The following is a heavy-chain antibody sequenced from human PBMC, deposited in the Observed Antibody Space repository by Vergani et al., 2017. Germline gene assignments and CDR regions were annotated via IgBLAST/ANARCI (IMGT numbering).Heavy chain of an antibody. CDR3: AGGGSSTSCLYFDD. CDR2: INAGNGNT. J-gene: IGHJ4*02. D-gene: IGHD2-2*01. V-gene: IGHV1-3*01. Sequence: QVQLVQSGAEVKKPGASVKVSCKASGYTFTSYAMHWVRQAPGQRLEWMGWINAGNGNTKYSQKFQGRVTITRDTSASPAYMELSSLRSEDTAVYYCAGGGSSTSCLYFDDWGQGTLVTVSS. CDR1: GYTFTSYA.